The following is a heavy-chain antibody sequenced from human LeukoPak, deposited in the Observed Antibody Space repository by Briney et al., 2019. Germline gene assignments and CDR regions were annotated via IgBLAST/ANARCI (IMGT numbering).Heavy chain of an antibody. D-gene: IGHD6-6*01. CDR2: IGAYNGNT. CDR1: GYTFTSYG. J-gene: IGHJ5*02. Sequence: ASVKVSCKASGYTFTSYGISWVRQAPGQGLEWMGWIGAYNGNTNYAQKLQGRVTMTTDTSTSTAYMELRSLRSDDTAVYYCARDLGAARPNWFDPWGQGTLVTVSS. CDR3: ARDLGAARPNWFDP. V-gene: IGHV1-18*01.